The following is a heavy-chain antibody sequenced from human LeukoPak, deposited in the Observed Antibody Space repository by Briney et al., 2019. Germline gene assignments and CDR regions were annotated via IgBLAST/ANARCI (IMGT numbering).Heavy chain of an antibody. Sequence: GGSLRLSCAASGFTFSDYSMNWVRQAPGKGLEWVSSISRRSGHVYYAGSVKGRFTISRDDARNSLYLQMNRLRADDMAVYFCVRDLLGSGSTTAYLYHWGQGTLVTVSS. CDR2: ISRRSGHV. J-gene: IGHJ1*01. D-gene: IGHD3-10*01. CDR1: GFTFSDYS. V-gene: IGHV3-21*01. CDR3: VRDLLGSGSTTAYLYH.